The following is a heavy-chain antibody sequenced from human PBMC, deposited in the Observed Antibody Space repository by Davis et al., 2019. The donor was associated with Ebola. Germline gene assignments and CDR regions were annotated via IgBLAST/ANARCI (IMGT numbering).Heavy chain of an antibody. CDR3: ARESIVVVVAAGGYYYYGMDV. CDR1: GGSISSYY. Sequence: SETLSLTCTVSGGSISSYYWSWIRQPPGKGLEWIGYIYYSGSTNYNPSLKSRVTISVDTSKNQFSLKLSSVTAADTAVYYCARESIVVVVAAGGYYYYGMDVWGQGTTVTVSS. D-gene: IGHD2-15*01. V-gene: IGHV4-59*01. CDR2: IYYSGST. J-gene: IGHJ6*02.